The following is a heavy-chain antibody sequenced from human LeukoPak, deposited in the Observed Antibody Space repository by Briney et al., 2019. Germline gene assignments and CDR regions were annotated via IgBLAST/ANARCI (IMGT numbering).Heavy chain of an antibody. CDR1: GGSFSGYY. Sequence: PSETLSLTCAVYGGSFSGYYWSWIRQPPGEGLEWIGEINHSGSTNYNPSLKSRVTISVDTSKNQFSLKLSSVTAADTAVYYCARAPRVAGSDYWGQGTLVTVSS. CDR2: INHSGST. D-gene: IGHD6-19*01. CDR3: ARAPRVAGSDY. J-gene: IGHJ4*02. V-gene: IGHV4-34*01.